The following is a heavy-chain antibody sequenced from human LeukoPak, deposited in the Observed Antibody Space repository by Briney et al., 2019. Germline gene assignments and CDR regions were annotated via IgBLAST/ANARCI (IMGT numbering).Heavy chain of an antibody. V-gene: IGHV3-48*01. Sequence: GGSLRLSCAASGFTFSSYGMTWVRQAPGKGLEWVSYISSSSSTIYYADSVKGRFTISRDNAKNSLYLQLNSLRAEDTAVYYCASCSMTNWFDPWGQGTLVTVSS. J-gene: IGHJ5*02. D-gene: IGHD2/OR15-2a*01. CDR1: GFTFSSYG. CDR3: ASCSMTNWFDP. CDR2: ISSSSSTI.